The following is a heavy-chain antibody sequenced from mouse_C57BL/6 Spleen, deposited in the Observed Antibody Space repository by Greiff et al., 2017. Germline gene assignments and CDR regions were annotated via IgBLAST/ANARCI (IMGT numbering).Heavy chain of an antibody. CDR2: IDPENGDT. D-gene: IGHD2-2*01. Sequence: EVQLQQSGAELVRPGASVKLSCTASGFNIKDDYMHWVKQRPEQGLEWIGWIDPENGDTEYASKFQGKATITADTSSNKAYLQLSSLTSEDTAVYYCTTGGVTTGFDYWGPGTTLTVSS. J-gene: IGHJ2*01. V-gene: IGHV14-4*01. CDR3: TTGGVTTGFDY. CDR1: GFNIKDDY.